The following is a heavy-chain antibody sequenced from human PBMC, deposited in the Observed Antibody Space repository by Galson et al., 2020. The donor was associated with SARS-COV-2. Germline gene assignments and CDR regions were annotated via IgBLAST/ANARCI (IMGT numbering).Heavy chain of an antibody. V-gene: IGHV1-18*01. CDR2: ISAYNGNT. J-gene: IGHJ4*02. CDR3: ARSSVGGGGWYLFDY. CDR1: GYTFTSYG. Sequence: ASVKVSCKASGYTFTSYGISWVRQAPGQGLEWMGWISAYNGNTNYAQKLQGRVTMTTDTSTSTAYMELRSLRSDDTAVYYCARSSVGGGGWYLFDYWGQGTLVTVSS. D-gene: IGHD6-19*01.